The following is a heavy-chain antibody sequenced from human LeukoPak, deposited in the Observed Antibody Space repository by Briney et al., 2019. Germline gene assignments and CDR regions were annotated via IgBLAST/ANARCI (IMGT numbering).Heavy chain of an antibody. CDR2: IDPSDSYT. CDR3: AGLGIYSSSC. Sequence: GESLKISCKGSGYSFTTYWISWVRQMPGKGLEWMGRIDPSDSYTKYSPSFQGHVTISADKSISTAYLQWSSLKASDTVMYYCAGLGIYSSSCWGQGTLVSVSS. J-gene: IGHJ4*02. V-gene: IGHV5-10-1*01. D-gene: IGHD6-13*01. CDR1: GYSFTTYW.